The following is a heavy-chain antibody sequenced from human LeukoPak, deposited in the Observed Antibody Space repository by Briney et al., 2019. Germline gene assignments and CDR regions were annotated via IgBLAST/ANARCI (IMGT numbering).Heavy chain of an antibody. D-gene: IGHD6-19*01. CDR1: GFTFSSYA. J-gene: IGHJ4*02. CDR3: AREWAGPSFDY. CDR2: IKQDGSEK. V-gene: IGHV3-7*01. Sequence: GGSLRLSCAASGFTFSSYAMSWVRQAPGKGLEWVANIKQDGSEKSYVDSVKGRFTISRDNTKNSLYLQMNSLRAEDTAVYFCAREWAGPSFDYWGQGTLVTVSS.